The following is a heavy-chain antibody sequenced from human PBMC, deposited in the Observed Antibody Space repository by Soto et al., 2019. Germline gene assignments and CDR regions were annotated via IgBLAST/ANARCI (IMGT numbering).Heavy chain of an antibody. J-gene: IGHJ4*02. D-gene: IGHD2-21*01. CDR2: IYYSGST. CDR3: ARSGGESGY. V-gene: IGHV4-59*01. Sequence: SETLSLTCTVSGGSISSYYLSWIRQPPGKGLEWIGYIYYSGSTNYNPSLKSRVTISVDTSKNQFSLKLSSVTAADTAVYYCARSGGESGYWGQGTLVTVSS. CDR1: GGSISSYY.